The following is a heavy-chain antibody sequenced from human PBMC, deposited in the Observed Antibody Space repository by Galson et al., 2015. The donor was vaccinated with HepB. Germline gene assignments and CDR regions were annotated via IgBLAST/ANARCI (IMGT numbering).Heavy chain of an antibody. CDR1: RFTFTRYG. CDR3: AKDSIASSGAGWGMDV. V-gene: IGHV3-30*18. Sequence: SLRLSCAASRFTFTRYGMHWVRQAPGKGLEWLAFISNDGSVKHNANSVKGRFTISRDNSRNTLYLQMNSLRPEDTAVYYCAKDSIASSGAGWGMDVWGRGTTVTVSS. D-gene: IGHD2-21*01. J-gene: IGHJ6*02. CDR2: ISNDGSVK.